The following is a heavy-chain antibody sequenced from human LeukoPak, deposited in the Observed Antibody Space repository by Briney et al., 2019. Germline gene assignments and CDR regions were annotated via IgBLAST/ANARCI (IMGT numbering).Heavy chain of an antibody. J-gene: IGHJ4*02. V-gene: IGHV3-66*01. CDR3: ARDSSSSGWYDY. Sequence: GGSLRLSCAASGFTFSSNYMSLVRQATGKGLEWVSVIYSGGSTYYADSVKGRFTISRDNSKNTLYLQMNSLRAEDTAVYYCARDSSSSGWYDYWGQGTLVTVSS. CDR2: IYSGGST. CDR1: GFTFSSNY. D-gene: IGHD6-19*01.